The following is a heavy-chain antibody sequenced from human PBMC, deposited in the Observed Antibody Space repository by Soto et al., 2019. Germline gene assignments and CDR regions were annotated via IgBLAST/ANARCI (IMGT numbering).Heavy chain of an antibody. V-gene: IGHV1-69*06. J-gene: IGHJ5*02. CDR1: GGTFSSYA. CDR3: ARDGYSYGYRSYNWFDP. Sequence: AVKVSCKASGGTFSSYAISWVRQAPGQGLEWMGGIIPIFGTANYAQKFQGRVTITADKSTSTAYMELSSLRSEDTAVYYCARDGYSYGYRSYNWFDPWGQRTLVTVSS. CDR2: IIPIFGTA. D-gene: IGHD5-18*01.